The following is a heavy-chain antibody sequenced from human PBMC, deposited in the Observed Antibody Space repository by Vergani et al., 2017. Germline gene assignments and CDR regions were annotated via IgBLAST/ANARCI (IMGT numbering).Heavy chain of an antibody. CDR1: GGTFSSYA. V-gene: IGHV1-69*01. CDR2: IIPIFSTA. CDR3: AREGAARPNYSYYGMDV. J-gene: IGHJ6*02. Sequence: QLQLVQSGAEVKKPGSSVKVSCKASGGTFSSYAISWVRQAPGQGLEWMGGIIPIFSTANYAQKFQGRVSITADESTSTAYMELSSLRSEDTAVYYCAREGAARPNYSYYGMDVWGQGTTVTVSS. D-gene: IGHD6-6*01.